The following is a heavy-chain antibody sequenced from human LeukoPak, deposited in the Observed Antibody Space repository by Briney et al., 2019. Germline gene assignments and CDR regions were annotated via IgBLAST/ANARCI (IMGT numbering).Heavy chain of an antibody. CDR2: IIPIFGTA. V-gene: IGHV1-69*01. CDR3: ARQTPGYSSGLDY. CDR1: GGTFSSYA. Sequence: ASVKVPCKASGGTFSSYAISWVRQAPGQGLEWMGGIIPIFGTANYAQKFQGRVTITADESTSTAYMELSSLRSEDTAVYYCARQTPGYSSGLDYWGQGTLVTVSS. D-gene: IGHD6-19*01. J-gene: IGHJ4*02.